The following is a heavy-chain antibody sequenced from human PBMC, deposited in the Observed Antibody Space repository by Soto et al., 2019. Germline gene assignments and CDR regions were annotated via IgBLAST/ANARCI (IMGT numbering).Heavy chain of an antibody. V-gene: IGHV3-53*02. J-gene: IGHJ3*02. D-gene: IGHD3-10*01. CDR2: LYSGGST. CDR3: ARDRPGDEGDGFDI. CDR1: GLTVSSNY. Sequence: EVQLVETGGGSIQPGGSLRLSCAASGLTVSSNYMNWVRQAPGKGLEWVSVLYSGGSTHYAGSVKGRFIISRDNSKNTLYLQMNSLRVEDTAVYYCARDRPGDEGDGFDIWGHGTMVTVSS.